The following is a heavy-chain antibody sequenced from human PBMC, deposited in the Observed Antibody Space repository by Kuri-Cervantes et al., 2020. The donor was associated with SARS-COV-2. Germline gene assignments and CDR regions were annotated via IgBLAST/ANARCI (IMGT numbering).Heavy chain of an antibody. J-gene: IGHJ3*02. CDR1: GFTFSSYA. V-gene: IGHV3-30-3*01. CDR3: ARGDAFDI. Sequence: GGSLRLSCAASGFTFSSYAMHWVRQAPGKGLEWVAVISYDGSNKYYTDSVKGRFTISRDNSKNTLYLQMNSLRAEDTAVYYCARGDAFDIWGQGTMVTVSS. CDR2: ISYDGSNK.